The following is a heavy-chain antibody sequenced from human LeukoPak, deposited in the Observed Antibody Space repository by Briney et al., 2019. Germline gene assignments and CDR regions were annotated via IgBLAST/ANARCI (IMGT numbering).Heavy chain of an antibody. D-gene: IGHD3-22*01. CDR1: GFTFSSYG. CDR2: ISYDGSNK. V-gene: IGHV3-30*18. J-gene: IGHJ4*02. CDR3: AKGHSSGYYGIDY. Sequence: GGSLRLSCAASGFTFSSYGMHWVRQAPGKGLEWVAVISYDGSNKYYADSVKGRFTISRDNSKNTLYLQMNSLRAEDTAVYYCAKGHSSGYYGIDYWGQGTLVTVSS.